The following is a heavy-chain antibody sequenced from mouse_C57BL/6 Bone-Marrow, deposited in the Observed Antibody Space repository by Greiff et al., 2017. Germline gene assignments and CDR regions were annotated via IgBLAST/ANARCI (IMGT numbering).Heavy chain of an antibody. J-gene: IGHJ4*01. CDR1: GYSFTDYN. CDR3: ARTFYGSSYNYAMDY. V-gene: IGHV1-39*01. Sequence: EVQRVESGPELVKPGASVKISCKASGYSFTDYNMNWVKQSNGKSLEWIGVINPNYGTTSYNQKFKGKATLTVDQSSSTAYMQLNSLTSEDSAVYYCARTFYGSSYNYAMDYWGQGTSVTVSS. CDR2: INPNYGTT. D-gene: IGHD1-1*01.